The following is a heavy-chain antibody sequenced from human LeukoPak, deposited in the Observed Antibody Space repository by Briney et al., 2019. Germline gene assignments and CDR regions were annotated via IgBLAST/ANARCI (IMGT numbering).Heavy chain of an antibody. J-gene: IGHJ4*02. CDR2: ISISGTTT. D-gene: IGHD3-10*01. CDR3: ARGTMASDF. V-gene: IGHV3-11*01. Sequence: PGGSLRLSCAASGFTFSDYYMTWIRQTPGKGLEWVSYISISGTTTFYVDSVKGRFTISRDNTKNSLYLQMNSLRAEDTAMYYCARGTMASDFWGQGTQVTVSS. CDR1: GFTFSDYY.